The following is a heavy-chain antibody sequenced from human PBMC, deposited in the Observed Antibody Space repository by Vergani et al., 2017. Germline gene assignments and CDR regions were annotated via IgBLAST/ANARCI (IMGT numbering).Heavy chain of an antibody. D-gene: IGHD3-22*01. CDR2: INPNSGGT. CDR3: ARDEGTLYYDSSGYYGY. CDR1: GYTFTGYY. Sequence: QVQLVQSGAEVKKPGASVKVSCKASGYTFTGYYMHWVRQAPGQGLEWMGRINPNSGGTNYAQKFQGRVTMTRDTSISTAYMELSRLRSDDTAVYYCARDEGTLYYDSSGYYGYWGQGTLVTVSS. V-gene: IGHV1-2*06. J-gene: IGHJ4*02.